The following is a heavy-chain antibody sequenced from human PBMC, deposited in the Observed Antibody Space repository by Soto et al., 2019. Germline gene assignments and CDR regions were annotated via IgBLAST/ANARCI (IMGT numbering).Heavy chain of an antibody. CDR3: AKEMTIGRPYDY. CDR2: ISSSSSYI. J-gene: IGHJ4*02. V-gene: IGHV3-21*04. CDR1: GFTFSSYS. Sequence: GGSLRLSCAASGFTFSSYSMNWVRQAPGKGLEWVSSISSSSSYIYYADSVKGRFTISRDNAKNSLYLQMNSLRAEDTAVYFCAKEMTIGRPYDYWGQGALVTVSS.